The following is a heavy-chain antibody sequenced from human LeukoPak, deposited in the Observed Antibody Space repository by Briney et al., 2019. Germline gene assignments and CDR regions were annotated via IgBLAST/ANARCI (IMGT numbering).Heavy chain of an antibody. D-gene: IGHD6-13*01. CDR2: IIPIFGTA. J-gene: IGHJ4*02. Sequence: ASVKVSCKASGGTFSSYAISRVRQAPGQGLEWMGGIIPIFGTANYAQKFQGRVTITTDESTSTAYMELSSLRSEDTAVYYCARDQGQAAAGTLGYWGQGTLVTVSS. CDR1: GGTFSSYA. V-gene: IGHV1-69*05. CDR3: ARDQGQAAAGTLGY.